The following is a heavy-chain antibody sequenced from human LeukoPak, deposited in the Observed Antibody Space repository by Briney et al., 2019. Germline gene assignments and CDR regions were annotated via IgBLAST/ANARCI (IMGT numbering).Heavy chain of an antibody. D-gene: IGHD3-10*01. CDR2: IYYTGST. Sequence: SETLSLTCTVPGGSIGRGGDHWTWIRQHPGKALEWIGYIYYTGSTYYNPSLKSRVAISMDASKNQFSLRLSSVTAADTAVYYCTRAGPHYGSGTDYSFYGMDVWGQGTTVTVSS. J-gene: IGHJ6*02. CDR3: TRAGPHYGSGTDYSFYGMDV. V-gene: IGHV4-31*03. CDR1: GGSIGRGGDH.